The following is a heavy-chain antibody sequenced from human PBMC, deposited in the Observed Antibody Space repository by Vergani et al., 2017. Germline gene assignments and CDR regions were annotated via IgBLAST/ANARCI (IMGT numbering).Heavy chain of an antibody. J-gene: IGHJ4*02. D-gene: IGHD1-26*01. CDR2: ISYDGSNK. CDR1: GFTFSSYA. CDR3: ASGAYSGSYFGY. V-gene: IGHV3-30-3*01. Sequence: VQLVESGGDFVQPGGSLTLSCAASGFTFSSYAMHWVRQAPGKGLEWVAVISYDGSNKYYADSVKGRFTISRDNSKNTLYLQMNSLRAEDTAVYYCASGAYSGSYFGYWGQGTLVTVSS.